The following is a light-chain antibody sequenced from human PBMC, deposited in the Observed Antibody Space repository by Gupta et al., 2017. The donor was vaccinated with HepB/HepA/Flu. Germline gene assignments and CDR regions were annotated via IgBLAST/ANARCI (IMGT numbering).Light chain of an antibody. Sequence: SGLIQPASASGSSGQSISIPCTGSSGDVGGFNSVSWYQQYPGRAPKLLIYDVTNRPSGGSYRFSDSKSGNTASLTISGLQAEDDADYYCSSFRIGTTLEVFGGGTKVTVL. CDR1: SGDVGGFNS. V-gene: IGLV2-14*03. CDR3: SSFRIGTTLEV. CDR2: DVT. J-gene: IGLJ3*02.